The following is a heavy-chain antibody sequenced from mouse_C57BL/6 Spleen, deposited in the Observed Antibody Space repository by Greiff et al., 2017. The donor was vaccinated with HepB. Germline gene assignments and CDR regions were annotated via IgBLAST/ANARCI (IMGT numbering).Heavy chain of an antibody. CDR3: ARMELGQTWFAY. V-gene: IGHV1-59*01. CDR1: GYTFTSYW. J-gene: IGHJ3*01. Sequence: QVQLKQPGAELVRPGTSVKLSCKASGYTFTSYWMHWVKQRPGQGLEWIGVIDPSDSYTNYNQKFKGKATLTVDTSSSTAYMQLSSLTSEDSAVYYCARMELGQTWFAYWGQGTLVTVSA. CDR2: IDPSDSYT. D-gene: IGHD4-1*01.